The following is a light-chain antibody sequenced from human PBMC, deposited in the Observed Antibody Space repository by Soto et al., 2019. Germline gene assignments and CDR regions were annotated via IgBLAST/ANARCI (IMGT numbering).Light chain of an antibody. CDR3: QTWGTGIHV. J-gene: IGLJ1*01. CDR2: LNSDGSH. Sequence: QSVLTQSPSASASLGASVKLTCTLISGHSSYAIAWHQQQPEKGPRYLMKLNSDGSHSKGDGIPDRFSGSSSGAERYLTISSLQSEDEADYYCQTWGTGIHVFGTGTKLTVL. V-gene: IGLV4-69*01. CDR1: SGHSSYA.